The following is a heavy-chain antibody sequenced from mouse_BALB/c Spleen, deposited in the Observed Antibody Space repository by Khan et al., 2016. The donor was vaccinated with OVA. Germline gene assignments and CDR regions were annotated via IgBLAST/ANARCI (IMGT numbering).Heavy chain of an antibody. CDR1: GYSITGGYA. J-gene: IGHJ2*01. Sequence: EVQLQESGPGLVKPSQSLSLTCTVTGYSITGGYAWNWIRQFPGNKLEWMGYISYSGVTSYTPSLKSRISITRDTSKNQFFLQLTSVTTEDTATYYCARGNYYGYYFDYWGQGTTLTVSS. CDR3: ARGNYYGYYFDY. V-gene: IGHV3-2*02. CDR2: ISYSGVT. D-gene: IGHD1-1*01.